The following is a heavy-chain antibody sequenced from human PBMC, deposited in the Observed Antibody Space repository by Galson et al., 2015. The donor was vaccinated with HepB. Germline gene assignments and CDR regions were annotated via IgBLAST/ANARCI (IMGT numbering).Heavy chain of an antibody. J-gene: IGHJ4*02. CDR3: ARDRFHSLDY. V-gene: IGHV1-18*04. CDR2: ISINNGNT. CDR1: GYTFTTNG. Sequence: SVKVSCKASGYTFTTNGISWVRQAPGHGLEWLGWISINNGNTKYAQRLQGRVTLTKDTSTDTAYMELRGLTSDDAALYYCARDRFHSLDYWGQGTLVTASS.